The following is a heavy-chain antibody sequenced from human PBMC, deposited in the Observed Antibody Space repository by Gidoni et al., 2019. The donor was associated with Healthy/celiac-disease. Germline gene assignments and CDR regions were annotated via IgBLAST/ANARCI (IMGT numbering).Heavy chain of an antibody. CDR1: GFTFSSYS. Sequence: EVQLVESGGGLVQPGGSLRLSCAASGFTFSSYSMNWVRQAPGKGLEWVSYISSSSSTIYYADSVKGRFTISRDNAKNSLYLQMNSLRDEDTAVYYCARGPAVVTAELYYYGMDVWGQGTTVTVSS. J-gene: IGHJ6*02. V-gene: IGHV3-48*02. D-gene: IGHD2-21*02. CDR2: ISSSSSTI. CDR3: ARGPAVVTAELYYYGMDV.